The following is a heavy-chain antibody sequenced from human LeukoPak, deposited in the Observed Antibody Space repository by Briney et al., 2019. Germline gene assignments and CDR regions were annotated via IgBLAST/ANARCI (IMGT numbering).Heavy chain of an antibody. CDR1: GYTFTSYG. J-gene: IGHJ6*02. V-gene: IGHV1-18*01. D-gene: IGHD3-3*01. CDR2: ISAYNGNT. CDR3: ARLPLSRYYDFWSCMDV. Sequence: ASVKVSCKASGYTFTSYGISWVRQAPGQGLEGMGWISAYNGNTNYAQKLQGRVTMTTDTSTSTAYMELRSLRSDDTAVYYCARLPLSRYYDFWSCMDVWGQGTTVTVSS.